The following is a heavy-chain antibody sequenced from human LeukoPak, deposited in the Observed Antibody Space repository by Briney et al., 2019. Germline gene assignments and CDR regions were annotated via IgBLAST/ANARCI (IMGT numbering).Heavy chain of an antibody. CDR3: ARVLSRGAGTGDYYYYGMDV. V-gene: IGHV1-69*04. J-gene: IGHJ6*02. CDR1: GGTFSSYA. CDR2: IIPILGIA. Sequence: SVKVCCKASGGTFSSYAISWVRQAPGQGVEWMGRIIPILGIANYAQKFQGRVTITADKSTSTAYMELSSLRSEDTAVYYCARVLSRGAGTGDYYYYGMDVWGQGTTVTVSS. D-gene: IGHD6-19*01.